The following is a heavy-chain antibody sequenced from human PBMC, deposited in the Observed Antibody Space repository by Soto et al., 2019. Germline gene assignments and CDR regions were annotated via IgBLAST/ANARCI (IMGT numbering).Heavy chain of an antibody. Sequence: SETLSLTCTVSGGSISSSSYYWGWIRQPPGKGLEWIGSIYYSGYTYYNPSLKSRVTISVDTSKNQFSLKLSSVTAADTAVYYCARSSAVITTLDYFDYWGQGTLVTVSS. CDR2: IYYSGYT. J-gene: IGHJ4*02. V-gene: IGHV4-39*01. CDR3: ARSSAVITTLDYFDY. CDR1: GGSISSSSYY. D-gene: IGHD3-22*01.